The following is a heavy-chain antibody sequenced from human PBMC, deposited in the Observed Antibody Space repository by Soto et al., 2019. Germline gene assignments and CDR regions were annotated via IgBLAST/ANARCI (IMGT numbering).Heavy chain of an antibody. CDR2: IDPNGGST. CDR1: GYTFTNYY. Sequence: QVQLVQSGAEVKNPGASVKVSCKAPGYTFTNYYIHWVRQAPGQGLEWMAIIDPNGGSTNYAQKLQGRVTVARATFTSTAYVELSSLRSEDTAIYYCARALAAGDYWGQGTLVTVSS. J-gene: IGHJ4*02. D-gene: IGHD6-13*01. CDR3: ARALAAGDY. V-gene: IGHV1-46*01.